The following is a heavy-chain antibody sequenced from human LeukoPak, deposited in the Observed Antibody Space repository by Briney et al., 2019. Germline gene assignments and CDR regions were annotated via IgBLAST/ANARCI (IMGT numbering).Heavy chain of an antibody. Sequence: SVKVSCKASGGTFSSYAISWVRQAPGQGLEWMGGIIPIFGTANYAQKFQGRVTITADESTSTAYMELSSLRSEDTAVYYCARDGGSSPDAFDIWGQETMVTVSS. J-gene: IGHJ3*02. D-gene: IGHD1-26*01. CDR3: ARDGGSSPDAFDI. V-gene: IGHV1-69*13. CDR1: GGTFSSYA. CDR2: IIPIFGTA.